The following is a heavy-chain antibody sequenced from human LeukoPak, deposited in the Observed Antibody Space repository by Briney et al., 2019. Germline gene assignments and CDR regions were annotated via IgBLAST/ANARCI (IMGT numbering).Heavy chain of an antibody. Sequence: NTSETLSLTCTVSGYSISSGYYWGWIRQPPGKGLEWIGSIYHSGSTYYNPSLKSRVTISVDTSKNQFSLKLSSVTAADTAVYYCARVSSSWPHYYFDYWGQGTRVTASS. D-gene: IGHD6-13*01. CDR1: GYSISSGYY. V-gene: IGHV4-38-2*02. J-gene: IGHJ4*02. CDR2: IYHSGST. CDR3: ARVSSSWPHYYFDY.